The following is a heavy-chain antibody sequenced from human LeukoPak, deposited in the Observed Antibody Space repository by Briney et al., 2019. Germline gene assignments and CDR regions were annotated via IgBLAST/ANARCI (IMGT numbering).Heavy chain of an antibody. CDR3: ARARGSSSSIFYYYYYMDV. D-gene: IGHD6-6*01. J-gene: IGHJ6*03. CDR2: IYSGGST. Sequence: GGSLRLSCAASGFTVSSNYMSWVRQAPGKGLDWVSVIYSGGSTYYADSVKGRFTISRDNSKNTLYLQMNSLRAEDTAVYYCARARGSSSSIFYYYYYMDVWGKGTTVTVSS. V-gene: IGHV3-66*02. CDR1: GFTVSSNY.